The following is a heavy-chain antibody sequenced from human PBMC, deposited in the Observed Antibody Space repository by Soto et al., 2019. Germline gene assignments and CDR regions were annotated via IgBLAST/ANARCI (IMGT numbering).Heavy chain of an antibody. Sequence: GGSLRLSCAASGFTFSNYAMSWVRQAPGKGLEWVSGISGSGGTIYYADSVKGRFTISRDNSKNTLYLQMNSLRAEDTAIYFCAKDQVAARRYYYYGMDVWGQGTTVTVSS. D-gene: IGHD6-6*01. CDR2: ISGSGGTI. J-gene: IGHJ6*02. CDR3: AKDQVAARRYYYYGMDV. CDR1: GFTFSNYA. V-gene: IGHV3-23*01.